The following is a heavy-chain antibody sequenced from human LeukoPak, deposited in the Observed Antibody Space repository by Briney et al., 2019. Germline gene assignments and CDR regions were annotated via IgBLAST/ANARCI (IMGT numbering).Heavy chain of an antibody. CDR2: IIPIFGTA. CDR1: GGTFSSYA. Sequence: SVKVSCKASGGTFSSYAISWVRQAPGQGLEWMGGIIPIFGTANYAQKFQGRVTITTDESTSTAYMELSSLRSEDTAVYYCARVTEQGYCSSTSCYRPYDAFDIWGQGSMVTVSS. J-gene: IGHJ3*02. CDR3: ARVTEQGYCSSTSCYRPYDAFDI. V-gene: IGHV1-69*05. D-gene: IGHD2-2*01.